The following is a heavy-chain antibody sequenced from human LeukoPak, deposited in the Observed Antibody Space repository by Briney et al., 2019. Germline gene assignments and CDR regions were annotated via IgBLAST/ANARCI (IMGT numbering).Heavy chain of an antibody. Sequence: PSETLSLTCSVSGGSITSSSYYWGWIRQPPEKGLEWIGSIYYSGSTYYNPSLKSRVTISVDTSKNQFSLKLSSVTAADTAVYYCARDEARITMVRGVTPHWGQGTLVTVSS. CDR1: GGSITSSSYY. D-gene: IGHD3-10*01. J-gene: IGHJ4*02. CDR3: ARDEARITMVRGVTPH. CDR2: IYYSGST. V-gene: IGHV4-39*07.